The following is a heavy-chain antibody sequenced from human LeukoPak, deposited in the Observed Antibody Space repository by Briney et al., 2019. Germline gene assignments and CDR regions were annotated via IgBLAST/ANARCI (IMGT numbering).Heavy chain of an antibody. Sequence: SETLSLTCAVYGGSFSGYYWSWIRQPPGKGLEWIGEINHSGSTSYNPSLKSRVTISVDTSKNQFSLKLSSVTAADTAVYYCARRVVVVPAAKGKHAFDIWGQGTMVTVSS. CDR1: GGSFSGYY. V-gene: IGHV4-34*01. J-gene: IGHJ3*02. D-gene: IGHD2-2*01. CDR3: ARRVVVVPAAKGKHAFDI. CDR2: INHSGST.